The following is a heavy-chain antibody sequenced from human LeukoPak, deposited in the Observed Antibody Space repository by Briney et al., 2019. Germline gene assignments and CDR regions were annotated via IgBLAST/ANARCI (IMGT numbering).Heavy chain of an antibody. CDR2: IIPIFGTA. CDR1: GGTFSSYA. V-gene: IGHV1-69*13. CDR3: ARDVSSWHYYYYGMDV. J-gene: IGHJ6*02. Sequence: GASVKVSCKASGGTFSSYAISWVRQAPGQGLEWMGGIIPIFGTANYAQKFQGRVTITADESTSTAYMELSSLRSEDTAVYYCARDVSSWHYYYYGMDVLGQGTTVTVSS. D-gene: IGHD6-13*01.